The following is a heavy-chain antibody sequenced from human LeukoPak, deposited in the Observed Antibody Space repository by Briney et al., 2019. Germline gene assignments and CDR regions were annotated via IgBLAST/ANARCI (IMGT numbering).Heavy chain of an antibody. CDR1: GASMSSNY. CDR3: ASTRRAAVAGRFDS. CDR2: IYHSGNT. V-gene: IGHV4-4*09. J-gene: IGHJ4*02. D-gene: IGHD6-19*01. Sequence: SETLSLTCNVSGASMSSNYWSWIWQPPGKGLEWIGYIYHSGNTNYSPSLESRVTMSVDESKNQFSLRVHFVSAADTAVYYCASTRRAAVAGRFDSWGEGTLVTVSS.